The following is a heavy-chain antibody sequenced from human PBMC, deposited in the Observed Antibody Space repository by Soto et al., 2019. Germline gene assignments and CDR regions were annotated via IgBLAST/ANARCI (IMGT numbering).Heavy chain of an antibody. V-gene: IGHV3-23*01. J-gene: IGHJ6*02. CDR1: GFTFSIYS. CDR3: AKGVKYDVLTGYYKGPDYYGMDV. CDR2: ISGSGGST. Sequence: QLLESGGGLVQPGGSLRLSCAASGFTFSIYSMNWVRQAPGKGLEWVSLISGSGGSTHYADSVEGRFTISRDNSKNTRYLEMDSLSAEDTAVSYCAKGVKYDVLTGYYKGPDYYGMDVWGQGTTVTVSS. D-gene: IGHD3-9*01.